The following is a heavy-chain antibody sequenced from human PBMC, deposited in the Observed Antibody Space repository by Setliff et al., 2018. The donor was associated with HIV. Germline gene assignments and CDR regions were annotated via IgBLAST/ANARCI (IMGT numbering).Heavy chain of an antibody. D-gene: IGHD4-17*01. V-gene: IGHV4-59*03. CDR1: GGSISGFY. CDR3: SKGIAYLQMNSLRTEDTAVYYCARDPIDYGDSPFDY. J-gene: IGHJ4*02. CDR2: IYDSGAT. Sequence: SETLSLTCTVSGGSISGFYWSWIRQSPGNGLEWIGWIYDSGATKYNPSLKSRATISLETSKMQFSLKLNSVKGRFIISRDDSKGIAYLQMNSLRTEDTAVYYCARDPIDYGDSPFDYWGQGTLVTVSS.